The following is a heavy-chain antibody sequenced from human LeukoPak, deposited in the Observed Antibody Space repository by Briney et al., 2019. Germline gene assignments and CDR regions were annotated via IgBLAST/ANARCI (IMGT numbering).Heavy chain of an antibody. J-gene: IGHJ4*02. V-gene: IGHV3-7*04. CDR1: GFTFSNYW. Sequence: GGSLRLSCAASGFTFSNYWMAWVRRAPGRGLEWVASVKPDGSVIYYGDSVKGRFTLSRDNTKNSLYLQMNSLRAEDTAVYYCARSGWDPWLWSQGTLVTVSS. CDR3: ARSGWDPWL. CDR2: VKPDGSVI. D-gene: IGHD1-26*01.